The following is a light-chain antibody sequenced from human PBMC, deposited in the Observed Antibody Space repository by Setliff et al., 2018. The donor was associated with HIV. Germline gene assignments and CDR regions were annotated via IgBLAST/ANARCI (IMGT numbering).Light chain of an antibody. CDR1: SSHVGAYKY. Sequence: QSALTQPASVSGSPGQSVTISCTGTSSHVGAYKYVSWYQQLPGKAPKLIIYDVDKRPSGVPYRVSGSKTDNTASLTISGLQGEDEADYYCCSYAGTSTFYVFGTGTKVTVL. CDR2: DVD. CDR3: CSYAGTSTFYV. J-gene: IGLJ1*01. V-gene: IGLV2-11*01.